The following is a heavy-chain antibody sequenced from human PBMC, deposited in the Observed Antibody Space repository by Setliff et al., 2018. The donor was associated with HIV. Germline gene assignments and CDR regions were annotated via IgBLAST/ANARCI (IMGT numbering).Heavy chain of an antibody. V-gene: IGHV3-21*01. J-gene: IGHJ5*02. Sequence: PGGSLRLSCTASGFTFNSYSMNWVRQAPGKGLEWVSSISTSSTYIYYADSVKGRFTISRDNAKNSLYLQMNSLRADDTAVYYCARDALIVVVPAAIGFDPWGQGTLVTVSS. D-gene: IGHD2-2*02. CDR3: ARDALIVVVPAAIGFDP. CDR1: GFTFNSYS. CDR2: ISTSSTYI.